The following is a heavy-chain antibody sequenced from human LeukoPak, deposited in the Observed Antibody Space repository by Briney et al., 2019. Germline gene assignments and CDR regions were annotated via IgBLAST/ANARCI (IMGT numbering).Heavy chain of an antibody. J-gene: IGHJ3*02. CDR2: IKQDGSEK. D-gene: IGHD2-2*01. CDR1: GFTFSSYW. Sequence: GGSLRLSCAASGFTFSSYWMSWVRQAPGKGLEWVANIKQDGSEKYYVDSVKGRFTISRDNAKNSLYLQMNSLRAEDTAVYYCASSLPYQLPDLDAFDIWGQGTMVTVSS. CDR3: ASSLPYQLPDLDAFDI. V-gene: IGHV3-7*01.